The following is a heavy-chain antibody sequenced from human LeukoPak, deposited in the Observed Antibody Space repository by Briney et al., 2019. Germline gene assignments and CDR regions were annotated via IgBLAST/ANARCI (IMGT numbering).Heavy chain of an antibody. CDR2: IIPIFGIA. CDR3: AREVFAGYRAFDY. J-gene: IGHJ4*02. V-gene: IGHV1-69*13. Sequence: SVKGSCKASGGTFSSYAISWVRQAPGQGGEWVGGIIPIFGIANYAQKFQGRVKITADESTRTAYMELRSLRSEDTAVYYCAREVFAGYRAFDYWGQGTLVTVSS. D-gene: IGHD3-16*02. CDR1: GGTFSSYA.